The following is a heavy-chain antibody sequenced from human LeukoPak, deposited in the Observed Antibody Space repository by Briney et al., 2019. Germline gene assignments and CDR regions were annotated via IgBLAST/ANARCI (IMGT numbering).Heavy chain of an antibody. D-gene: IGHD5-24*01. CDR2: FYVGGAT. V-gene: IGHV3-53*01. CDR3: ARGDGYNFFDY. J-gene: IGHJ4*02. Sequence: GGSLRLSCAVSGFRVTNNYMSWVRQAPGKGLEWVSVFYVGGATYYADSVKGRFTISRDNSENTLYLQMKSLRAEDTAVYYCARGDGYNFFDYWGQGTLVTVSS. CDR1: GFRVTNNY.